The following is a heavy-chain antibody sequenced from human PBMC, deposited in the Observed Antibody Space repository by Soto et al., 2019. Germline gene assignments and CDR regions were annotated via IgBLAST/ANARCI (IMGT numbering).Heavy chain of an antibody. D-gene: IGHD3-10*01. J-gene: IGHJ6*02. CDR2: IIPIFGTA. CDR1: GGTFSSYA. CDR3: AGGGVRGVITRTRDYYGMYF. V-gene: IGHV1-69*13. Sequence: GASVKVSCKASGGTFSSYAISWVRQAPGQGLEWMGGIIPIFGTANYAQKFQGRVTITADESTSTAYMELSSLRSEDTAVYYCAGGGVRGVITRTRDYYGMYFWGQGTTVTVSS.